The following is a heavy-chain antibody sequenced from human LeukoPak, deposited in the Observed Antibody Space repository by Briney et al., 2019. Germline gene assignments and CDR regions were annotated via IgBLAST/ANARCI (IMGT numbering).Heavy chain of an antibody. J-gene: IGHJ4*02. V-gene: IGHV3-30*14. D-gene: IGHD3-10*01. CDR2: ISYDGSNK. CDR1: GFTFSSYA. Sequence: PGRSLRLSCAASGFTFSSYAMHWVRRAPGKGLEWVAVISYDGSNKYYADSVKGRFTISRDNSKNTLYLQMNSLRGEDTAVYYCARDGEGVLSHDYWGQGTLVTVSS. CDR3: ARDGEGVLSHDY.